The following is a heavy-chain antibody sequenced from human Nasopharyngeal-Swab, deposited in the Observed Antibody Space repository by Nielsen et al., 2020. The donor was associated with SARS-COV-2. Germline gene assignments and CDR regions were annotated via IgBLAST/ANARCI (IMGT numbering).Heavy chain of an antibody. V-gene: IGHV1-58*01. D-gene: IGHD6-6*01. CDR1: GFTFTSSA. J-gene: IGHJ6*02. Sequence: LVKVSCKASGFTFTSSAVQWVRQARGQRLEGIGWIVVGSGNTNYAQKFQERVTITRDMSTSTAYMELSSLRSEDTAVYYCAAAKAARQGYYYYGMDVWGQGTTVTVSS. CDR2: IVVGSGNT. CDR3: AAAKAARQGYYYYGMDV.